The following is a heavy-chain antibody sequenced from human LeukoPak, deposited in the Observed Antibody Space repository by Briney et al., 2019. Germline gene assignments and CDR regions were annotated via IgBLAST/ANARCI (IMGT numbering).Heavy chain of an antibody. CDR2: ISWNSGSI. Sequence: PGGSLRLSCAASGFTFDDYAMHWVRQAPGKGLEWVSGISWNSGSIGYADSVKGRFTISRDNAKNSLYLQMNSLRAEDTALYYCAKDQDGYNEGVFDYWGQGTLVTVSS. D-gene: IGHD5-24*01. J-gene: IGHJ4*02. CDR3: AKDQDGYNEGVFDY. CDR1: GFTFDDYA. V-gene: IGHV3-9*01.